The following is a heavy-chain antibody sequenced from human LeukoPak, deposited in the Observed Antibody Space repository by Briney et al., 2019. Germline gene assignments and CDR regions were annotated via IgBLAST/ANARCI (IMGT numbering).Heavy chain of an antibody. CDR1: GGSFSGYY. J-gene: IGHJ6*02. CDR3: ARDRYSGSYPRLYGMDV. Sequence: PSETLSLTCAVYGGSFSGYYWSWIRQPPGKGLEWIGEINHSGSTNYNPSLKSRVTILVDTSKNQFSLKLSSVTAADTAVYYCARDRYSGSYPRLYGMDVWGQGTTVTVSS. D-gene: IGHD1-26*01. V-gene: IGHV4-34*01. CDR2: INHSGST.